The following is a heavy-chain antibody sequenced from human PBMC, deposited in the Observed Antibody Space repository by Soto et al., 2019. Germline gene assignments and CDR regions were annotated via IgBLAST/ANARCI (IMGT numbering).Heavy chain of an antibody. D-gene: IGHD3-22*01. Sequence: EVQLLESGGGLVQPGGSLRLSCAASGFTFSSYAMSWVRQAPGKGLEWVSAISGSGGSTYYADSVKGRFTISRDNSKNTLYLQMTSLRAEDTAVYYCAKGVYYDSSGYPDYWGQGTLVTVSS. V-gene: IGHV3-23*01. CDR3: AKGVYYDSSGYPDY. J-gene: IGHJ4*02. CDR2: ISGSGGST. CDR1: GFTFSSYA.